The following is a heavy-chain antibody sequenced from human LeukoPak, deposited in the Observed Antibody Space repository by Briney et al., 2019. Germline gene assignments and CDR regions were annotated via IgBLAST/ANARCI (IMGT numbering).Heavy chain of an antibody. V-gene: IGHV3-48*01. CDR1: GFTFSTYR. CDR2: ISSSSTTK. J-gene: IGHJ4*02. CDR3: ARTPSGDYTGY. Sequence: PGGSLRLSCAASGFTFSTYRMNWVRQAPGKGLEWVAYISSSSTTKYYADSVKGRFTISRDNAKNSLYLQMNSLRAEDTAVYYCARTPSGDYTGYWGQGTLVTVSS. D-gene: IGHD4-17*01.